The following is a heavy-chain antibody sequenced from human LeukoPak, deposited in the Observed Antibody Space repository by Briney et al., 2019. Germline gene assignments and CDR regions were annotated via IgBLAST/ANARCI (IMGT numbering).Heavy chain of an antibody. V-gene: IGHV4-59*08. CDR2: IYYTGST. CDR1: GGSISSYY. Sequence: SETLSLTCTVSGGSISSYYWSWVRQPPGKRLEWLGFIYYTGSTTYNPSLESRVTISVDTSKNQFSLRLRSVTAADTAVYYCAASRWYFDVWGRGVVVAVSS. CDR3: AASRWYFDV. J-gene: IGHJ2*01.